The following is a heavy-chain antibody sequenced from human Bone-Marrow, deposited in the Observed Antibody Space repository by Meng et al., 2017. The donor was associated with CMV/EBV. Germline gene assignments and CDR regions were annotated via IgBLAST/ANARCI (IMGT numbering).Heavy chain of an antibody. D-gene: IGHD1-26*01. CDR1: GGTFSSYT. V-gene: IGHV1-69*02. Sequence: SVKVSCKASGGTFSSYTISWVRQAPGQGLEWMGRIIPILGIANYAQKFQGRVTITADKSTSTAYMELSSLRSEDTAVYYCARAEGGSYYRSYFDYWGQGTLVTVSS. J-gene: IGHJ4*02. CDR3: ARAEGGSYYRSYFDY. CDR2: IIPILGIA.